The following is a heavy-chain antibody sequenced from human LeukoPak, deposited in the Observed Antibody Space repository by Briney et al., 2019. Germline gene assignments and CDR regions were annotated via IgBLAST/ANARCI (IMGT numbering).Heavy chain of an antibody. CDR2: INPSGGST. D-gene: IGHD3-22*01. V-gene: IGHV1-46*01. J-gene: IGHJ4*02. CDR3: ARDDSSGPQVY. CDR1: GNTLSSYY. Sequence: SVKFSSKAFGNTLSSYYMHWFRQPPGQGLKWMGIINPSGGSTKYAQKLQGRVTMTSDTSTSTVYMELSSLRSEDTAVYYCARDDSSGPQVYWGQGTLVTVSS.